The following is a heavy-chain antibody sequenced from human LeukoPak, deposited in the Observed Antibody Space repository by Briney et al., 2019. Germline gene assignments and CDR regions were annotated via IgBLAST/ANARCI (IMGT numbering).Heavy chain of an antibody. Sequence: ASVKVSCKASGGTFSSYAISWVRQAPGQGLEWLGIINPSGGSTSYAQKFQGRITMTRDTSTTTVYMDLSSLRSEDTAMYYCARGLPGRVHDNSKRGLFDPWGQGTLVTVSS. V-gene: IGHV1-46*01. CDR1: GGTFSSYA. J-gene: IGHJ5*02. D-gene: IGHD3-22*01. CDR2: INPSGGST. CDR3: ARGLPGRVHDNSKRGLFDP.